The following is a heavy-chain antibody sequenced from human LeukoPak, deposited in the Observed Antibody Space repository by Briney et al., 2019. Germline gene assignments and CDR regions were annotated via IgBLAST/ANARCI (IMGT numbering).Heavy chain of an antibody. CDR1: GFTFSSYG. CDR2: IRNDGSNK. J-gene: IGHJ3*02. D-gene: IGHD6-25*01. Sequence: GGSLRLSCAASGFTFSSYGMHWVRQAPGKGLEWVAFIRNDGSNKYYADSVKGRFTISGDNSKNTLHLQMNSLRPEDTAVYYCAIIAAEAFDIWGQGTMVTVSS. CDR3: AIIAAEAFDI. V-gene: IGHV3-30*02.